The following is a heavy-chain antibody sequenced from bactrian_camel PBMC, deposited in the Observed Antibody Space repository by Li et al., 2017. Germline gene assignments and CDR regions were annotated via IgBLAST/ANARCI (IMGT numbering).Heavy chain of an antibody. J-gene: IGHJ6*01. D-gene: IGHD2*01. CDR3: AARGPYCYTKLSVRDFTY. CDR1: GDIFSRLY. Sequence: HVQLVESGGGSVQAGGSLKLACVASGDIFSRLYMAWFRQAPGKEREGVAHISRFGNTDYADSVKGRFTISKDNAKSTVYLQMNSLKPEDTAMYYCAARGPYCYTKLSVRDFTYWGQGTQVTVS. V-gene: IGHV3S53*01. CDR2: ISRFGNT.